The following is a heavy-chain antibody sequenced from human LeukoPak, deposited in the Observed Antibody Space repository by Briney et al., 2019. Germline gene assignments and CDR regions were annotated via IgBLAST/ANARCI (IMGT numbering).Heavy chain of an antibody. CDR3: SNFDFDY. CDR1: GFTSTVAW. V-gene: IGHV3-15*01. Sequence: PGGSLRLSCAASGFTSTVAWMSWVRQAPRKGLEWVGRIKSKTDGGTTDYAAPVKGRFTISRDDSKNTLYLQMNSLKTEDTAVYYCSNFDFDYWGQGTLVTVSS. J-gene: IGHJ4*02. CDR2: IKSKTDGGTT. D-gene: IGHD3-9*01.